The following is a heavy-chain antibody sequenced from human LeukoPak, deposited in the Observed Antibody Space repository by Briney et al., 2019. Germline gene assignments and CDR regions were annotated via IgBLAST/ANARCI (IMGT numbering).Heavy chain of an antibody. J-gene: IGHJ4*02. CDR1: GFTFSSYA. V-gene: IGHV3-64*01. Sequence: GGSLRLSCAASGFTFSSYAMHWVRQAPGKGLEYVPAISSNGGSTYYANSVKGRFTISRDNSKNTLYLQMGSLRAEDMAVYYCARGLIPYSSSGAGYYYFDYWGQGTLVTVSS. CDR3: ARGLIPYSSSGAGYYYFDY. D-gene: IGHD6-6*01. CDR2: ISSNGGST.